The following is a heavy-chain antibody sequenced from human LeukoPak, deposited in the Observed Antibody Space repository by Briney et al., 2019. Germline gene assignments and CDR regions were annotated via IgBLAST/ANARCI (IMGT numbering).Heavy chain of an antibody. Sequence: GGSLRLSCAASGFTFSSNYMSWVRQAPGKRLEWVALIHSGGSTYCADSVKGRFTISRDNSKNTMYLQMNSLRAEDTAVYYCARDYGSGSYYTDYWGQGTLVTVSS. CDR2: IHSGGST. CDR1: GFTFSSNY. CDR3: ARDYGSGSYYTDY. D-gene: IGHD3-10*01. V-gene: IGHV3-53*01. J-gene: IGHJ4*02.